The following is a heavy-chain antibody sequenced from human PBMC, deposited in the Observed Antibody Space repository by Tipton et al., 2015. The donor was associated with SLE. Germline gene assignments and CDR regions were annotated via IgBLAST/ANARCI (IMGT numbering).Heavy chain of an antibody. J-gene: IGHJ4*02. V-gene: IGHV3-48*03. CDR2: ISTSGGTI. Sequence: SLRLSCAASGFTFSSYGMNWVRQAPGKGLEWVSYISTSGGTIYYADSVKGRFTISRDNAKNSLYLQMNSLRAEDTAVYYCTRQNDFWSGDPGFWGQGTLVTVSS. CDR1: GFTFSSYG. D-gene: IGHD3-3*01. CDR3: TRQNDFWSGDPGF.